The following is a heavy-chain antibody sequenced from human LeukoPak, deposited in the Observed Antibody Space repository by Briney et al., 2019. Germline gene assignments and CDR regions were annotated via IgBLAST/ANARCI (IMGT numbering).Heavy chain of an antibody. J-gene: IGHJ6*03. CDR3: AKALRSEYYYYYTDV. V-gene: IGHV3-23*01. D-gene: IGHD4-17*01. Sequence: GGSLRLSCAASGFTFSSYAMSWVRQAPGKGLEWVSAISGSGGSTYYADSVKGRFTISRDNSKNTLYLQMNSLRAEDTAVYYCAKALRSEYYYYYTDVWGKGTTVTVSS. CDR2: ISGSGGST. CDR1: GFTFSSYA.